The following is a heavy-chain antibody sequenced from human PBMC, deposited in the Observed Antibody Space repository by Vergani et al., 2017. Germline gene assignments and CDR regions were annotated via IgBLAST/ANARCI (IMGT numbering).Heavy chain of an antibody. CDR2: INHSGST. V-gene: IGHV4-34*01. CDR3: ARGNYYGSGSYYRVKKYFDY. D-gene: IGHD3-10*01. CDR1: GGSFSGYY. J-gene: IGHJ4*02. Sequence: QVQLQQWGAGLLKPSETLSLTCAVYGGSFSGYYWSWSRQPPGKGLEWVGEINHSGSTNYNPSLKSRVTISVDTSKNQFSLKLSSVTAADTAVYYCARGNYYGSGSYYRVKKYFDYWGQGTLVTVSS.